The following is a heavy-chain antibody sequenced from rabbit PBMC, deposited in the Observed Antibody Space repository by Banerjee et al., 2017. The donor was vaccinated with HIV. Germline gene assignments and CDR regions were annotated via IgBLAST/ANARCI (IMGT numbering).Heavy chain of an antibody. Sequence: QSLEESGGDLVKPGASLTLTCTASGFSFSSAYDMCWVRQAPGKGLEWIACIFAGSSGTTYYANWAKGRFTISKTSSTTVTLQMTSLTAADTATYFCARDRYAGSSYVLTRLDIWGQGTLVTVS. CDR3: ARDRYAGSSYVLTRLDI. D-gene: IGHD8-1*01. J-gene: IGHJ3*01. CDR1: GFSFSSAYD. CDR2: IFAGSSGTT. V-gene: IGHV1S40*01.